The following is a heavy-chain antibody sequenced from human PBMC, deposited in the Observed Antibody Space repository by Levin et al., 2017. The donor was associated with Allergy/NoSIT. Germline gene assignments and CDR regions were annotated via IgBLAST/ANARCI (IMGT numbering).Heavy chain of an antibody. CDR2: ISYDGSNK. D-gene: IGHD5-12*01. CDR3: AKGGVATIPYYYYGMDV. Sequence: GGSLRLSCAASGFTFSSYGMHWVRQAPGKGLEWVAVISYDGSNKYYADSVKGRFTISRDNSKNTLYLQMNSLRAEDTAVYYCAKGGVATIPYYYYGMDVWGQGTTVTVSS. CDR1: GFTFSSYG. V-gene: IGHV3-30*18. J-gene: IGHJ6*02.